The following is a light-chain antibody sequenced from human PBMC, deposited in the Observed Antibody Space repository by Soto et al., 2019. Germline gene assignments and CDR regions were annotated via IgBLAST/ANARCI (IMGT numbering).Light chain of an antibody. Sequence: DVVLTQSPLSLPVTLGQPASISCRSTQSLVYSDGNIYLNWFQQRPGQSPRRLIYKVSNRDSGVPDIFSGSGSGTHFTLKISRVEAEDVGVYYCMQGTHWPPITFGQGTRLEIK. V-gene: IGKV2-30*01. J-gene: IGKJ5*01. CDR1: QSLVYSDGNIY. CDR3: MQGTHWPPIT. CDR2: KVS.